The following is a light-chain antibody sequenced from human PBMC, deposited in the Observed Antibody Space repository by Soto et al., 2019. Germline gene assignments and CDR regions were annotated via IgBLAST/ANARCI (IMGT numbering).Light chain of an antibody. CDR1: QSVSSY. V-gene: IGKV3-11*01. CDR3: QQRSDFPLT. J-gene: IGKJ4*01. Sequence: EIVLTQSPATLSLSPGERATLSCRASQSVSSYLAWYQQKPGQAPRLLIYDASNRATGIPARFSGSGSGTDFTLSISSLEPVDFSVYYCQQRSDFPLTFGGGTKVETK. CDR2: DAS.